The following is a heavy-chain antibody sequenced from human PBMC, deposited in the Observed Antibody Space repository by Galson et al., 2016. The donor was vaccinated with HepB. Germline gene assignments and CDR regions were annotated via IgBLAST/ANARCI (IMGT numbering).Heavy chain of an antibody. J-gene: IGHJ5*02. CDR3: VHEGYCDGGCCPLDA. CDR1: GSSLRNLGVG. CDR2: IYWNDEE. V-gene: IGHV2-5*01. D-gene: IGHD2-21*01. Sequence: PALVKPTQTLTLTCTFSGSSLRNLGVGVGWIRQPPGKALEWLALIYWNDEERYSPSLRSRLTITKDTSRNQVVLTMTNMDPVDTATYYCVHEGYCDGGCCPLDAWGQGTLVSVSS.